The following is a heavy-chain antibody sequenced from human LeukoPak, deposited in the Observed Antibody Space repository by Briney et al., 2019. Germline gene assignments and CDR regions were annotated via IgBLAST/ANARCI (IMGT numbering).Heavy chain of an antibody. D-gene: IGHD3-16*01. CDR1: GGPISSSSYY. CDR3: ARQVGGGDSDY. J-gene: IGHJ4*02. Sequence: SETLSLTCTVSGGPISSSSYYWGWIRQPPGKGLEWIGSIYYSGSTYYNPSLKSRVTISVDTSKNQFSLKLSSVTAADTAVYYRARQVGGGDSDYWGQGTLVTVSS. CDR2: IYYSGST. V-gene: IGHV4-39*01.